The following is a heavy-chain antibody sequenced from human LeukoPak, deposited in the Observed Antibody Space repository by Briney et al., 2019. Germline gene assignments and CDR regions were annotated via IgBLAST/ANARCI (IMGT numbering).Heavy chain of an antibody. CDR1: GFTFSSYG. D-gene: IGHD2-15*01. V-gene: IGHV3-33*06. Sequence: GGSLRLSCAASGFTFSSYGMHWVRQAPGKGLEGVAVIWYDGSNKYYADSVKGGFTISRDSSKNTLYMQMNSLRAEDTAVYYCAKDRLHCSGGSCYSGYFAYWGQGTLVTVSS. CDR2: IWYDGSNK. CDR3: AKDRLHCSGGSCYSGYFAY. J-gene: IGHJ4*02.